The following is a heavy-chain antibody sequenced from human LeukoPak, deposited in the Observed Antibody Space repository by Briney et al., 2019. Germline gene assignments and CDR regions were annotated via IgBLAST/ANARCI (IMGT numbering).Heavy chain of an antibody. J-gene: IGHJ4*02. Sequence: PGGALRLSCAASGFTFSSYERNWVRQAPGKGLEGVSYISSSGSTIYYADSVKGRFTISRDNAKNSLYLQMNSLRAEDTAVYYCARGEVRGVIDYWAREPWSPSPQ. D-gene: IGHD3-10*01. CDR1: GFTFSSYE. CDR2: ISSSGSTI. CDR3: ARGEVRGVIDY. V-gene: IGHV3-48*03.